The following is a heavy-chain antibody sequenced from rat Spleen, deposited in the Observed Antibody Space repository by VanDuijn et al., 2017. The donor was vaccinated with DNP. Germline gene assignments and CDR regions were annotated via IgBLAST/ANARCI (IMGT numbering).Heavy chain of an antibody. V-gene: IGHV5-7*01. D-gene: IGHD1-12*01. J-gene: IGHJ4*01. Sequence: EVLLVESDGGLVQPGRSLKLSCAVSGFTFSDYYMAWVRQAPAKGLEWVATISYNGGTPYYRDSVKGRFTISEDNAQSTLYLQMDSLRSEDTATYYCARHKTIMPYYYAMDAWGQGASVTVSS. CDR3: ARHKTIMPYYYAMDA. CDR2: ISYNGGTP. CDR1: GFTFSDYY.